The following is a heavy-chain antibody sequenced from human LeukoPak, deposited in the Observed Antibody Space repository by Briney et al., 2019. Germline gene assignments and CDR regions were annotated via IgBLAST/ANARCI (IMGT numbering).Heavy chain of an antibody. CDR1: GFTFGKYW. CDR2: IKLDGSEK. CDR3: AREQYDTWSRRGNFDS. D-gene: IGHD3-3*01. V-gene: IGHV3-7*03. J-gene: IGHJ4*02. Sequence: PGGSLRLSCVASGFTFGKYWMSWVRQAPGKGLEWVANIKLDGSEKNYVDSVKGRFTISRDNTKNSLYLQMNSLRVEDTAVFYCAREQYDTWSRRGNFDSWGQGTLVTVSS.